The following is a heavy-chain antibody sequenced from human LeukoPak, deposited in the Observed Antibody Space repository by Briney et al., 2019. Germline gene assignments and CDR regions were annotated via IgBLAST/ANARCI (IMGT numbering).Heavy chain of an antibody. V-gene: IGHV1-2*02. Sequence: GASVKVSCKASGYTFTCYYMHWVRQAPGQGLEWVGWINPNSGGTNYAQKFQGRVTMTRDTSTSTAYMELSRLRSDDTAVYYCAATMVRGSYFDYWGQGTLVTVSS. CDR2: INPNSGGT. CDR1: GYTFTCYY. D-gene: IGHD3-10*01. CDR3: AATMVRGSYFDY. J-gene: IGHJ4*02.